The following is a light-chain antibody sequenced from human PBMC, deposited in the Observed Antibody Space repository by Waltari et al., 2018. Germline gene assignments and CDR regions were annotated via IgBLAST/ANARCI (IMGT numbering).Light chain of an antibody. Sequence: SYDLTQPPSVSVSPGQTARITCSGDALPNTYACWFQQKSGQAPVLVIFEDTKRPSGVPERFSGSSSGTMATLTISGAQVEDEADYYCYSADSSGVHRVFGGGTKLTVL. CDR1: ALPNTY. J-gene: IGLJ2*01. CDR3: YSADSSGVHRV. V-gene: IGLV3-10*01. CDR2: EDT.